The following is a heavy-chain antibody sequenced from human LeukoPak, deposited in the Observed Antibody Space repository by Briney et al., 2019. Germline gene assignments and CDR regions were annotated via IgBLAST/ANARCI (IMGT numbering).Heavy chain of an antibody. V-gene: IGHV4-39*01. CDR2: IYYSGHT. CDR1: GGSISIDTFY. J-gene: IGHJ6*02. CDR3: VRHKDPGSYYYYYGMDV. Sequence: SETLSLTCTVSGGSISIDTFYWGWNRQPPGMEPEWISSIYYSGHTYYNPSVETRVTIYVDTTKNHFSLRLSSVTAAATAVYYCVRHKDPGSYYYYYGMDVWGQGTTVTVSS.